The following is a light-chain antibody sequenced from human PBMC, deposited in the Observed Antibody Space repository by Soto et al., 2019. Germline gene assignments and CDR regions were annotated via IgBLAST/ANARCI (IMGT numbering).Light chain of an antibody. Sequence: QSGLTQPASVSGCPGQSLTSSSTRTSSDIGRYNFVSWYQQHPDKAPKLMIYEVSNRPSGVSNRFSGSKSGNTASLNISGLQAEDEADYYCTTYTTTFDVFG. CDR3: TTYTTTFDV. J-gene: IGLJ1*01. CDR2: EVS. CDR1: SSDIGRYNF. V-gene: IGLV2-14*01.